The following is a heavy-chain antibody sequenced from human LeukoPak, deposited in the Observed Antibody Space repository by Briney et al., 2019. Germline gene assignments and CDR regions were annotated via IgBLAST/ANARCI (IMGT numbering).Heavy chain of an antibody. D-gene: IGHD3-22*01. V-gene: IGHV3-53*01. CDR3: ARPPPYDSSGYFSSGYFDY. J-gene: IGHJ4*02. CDR1: GLSLNSNY. Sequence: GGSLRLSCAASGLSLNSNYMSWARQAPGKGLEGVSVIYSGGSTYYPDSVKGRFTISRDSSKNTLYLHMNSLRADDTAVYYCARPPPYDSSGYFSSGYFDYWGQGTLVTVSS. CDR2: IYSGGST.